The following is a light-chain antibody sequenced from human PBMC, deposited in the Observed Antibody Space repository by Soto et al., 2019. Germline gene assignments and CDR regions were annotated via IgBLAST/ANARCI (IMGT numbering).Light chain of an antibody. Sequence: EIVMTQSPATLFVSPGERATISYRASQSVSSNLAWYQQKPGQAPRLLIYGASTRATGIPARFSGSGSGTEFTLTISSLQSEDFAVYYCQQYNNWPLTFGGGTKVEIK. CDR1: QSVSSN. V-gene: IGKV3-15*01. CDR3: QQYNNWPLT. CDR2: GAS. J-gene: IGKJ4*01.